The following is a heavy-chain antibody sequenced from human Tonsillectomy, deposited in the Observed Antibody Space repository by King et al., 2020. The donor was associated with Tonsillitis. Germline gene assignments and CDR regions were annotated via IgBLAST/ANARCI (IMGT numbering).Heavy chain of an antibody. J-gene: IGHJ3*02. V-gene: IGHV1-69*04. CDR3: AREILHHFVVVAATNDAFDI. Sequence: QLVQSGAEVKKPGSSVKVSCKASGGTFSSYTISWVRQAPGQGLEWMGRIIPFLGIKNSAQKFQGRLTISADKSTSTAYMELSSLRSEDTAVYYCAREILHHFVVVAATNDAFDIWGQGTMVTASS. CDR2: IIPFLGIK. D-gene: IGHD2-21*02. CDR1: GGTFSSYT.